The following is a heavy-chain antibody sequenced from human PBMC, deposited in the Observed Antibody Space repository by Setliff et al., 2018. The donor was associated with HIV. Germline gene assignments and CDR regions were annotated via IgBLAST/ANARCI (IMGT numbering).Heavy chain of an antibody. CDR2: IWPGDSEI. J-gene: IGHJ4*02. V-gene: IGHV5-51*01. D-gene: IGHD2-21*02. CDR1: GYNITTYW. Sequence: GESLKISCKASGYNITTYWIAWVRQMPGKGLEWMGIIWPGDSEINYSPSFQGQVSFSADKSINTAYLHWSSLKASDTAMYYCARHVLVTRDVRYFDYWGQGTLVTVSS. CDR3: ARHVLVTRDVRYFDY.